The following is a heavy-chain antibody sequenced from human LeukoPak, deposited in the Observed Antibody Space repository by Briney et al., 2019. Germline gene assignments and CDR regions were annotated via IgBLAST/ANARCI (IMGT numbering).Heavy chain of an antibody. Sequence: GGSLKLSCAASGFTFSSYAMSWVRQAPGKGLEWVSAISGSGGSTYYADSVKGRFTNSRDNSKNTLYLQMNSLRAEDTAVYYCARDYDPDYYDSSGYSDYWGQGTRVTVSS. D-gene: IGHD3-22*01. V-gene: IGHV3-23*01. CDR3: ARDYDPDYYDSSGYSDY. CDR2: ISGSGGST. CDR1: GFTFSSYA. J-gene: IGHJ4*01.